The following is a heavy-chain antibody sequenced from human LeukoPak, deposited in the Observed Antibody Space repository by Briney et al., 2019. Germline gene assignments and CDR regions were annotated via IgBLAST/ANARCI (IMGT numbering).Heavy chain of an antibody. D-gene: IGHD3-3*01. CDR2: INPNSGGT. J-gene: IGHJ5*02. CDR1: GYTFTGYY. CDR3: ARDPIHYDFWSGSLGGWFDP. Sequence: ASVKVSCKASGYTFTGYYMHWVRQAPGQGLEWMGWINPNSGGTNYAQKFQGRVTMTRDTSISTAYMELSRLRSDDTAVYYCARDPIHYDFWSGSLGGWFDPWGQGTLVTASS. V-gene: IGHV1-2*02.